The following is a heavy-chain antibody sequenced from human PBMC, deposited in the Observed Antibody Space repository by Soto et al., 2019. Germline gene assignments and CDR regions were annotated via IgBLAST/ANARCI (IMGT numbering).Heavy chain of an antibody. CDR2: IDTYGSAT. CDR3: VRVLKSIGWDNDVFDI. CDR1: GFSLSGYW. D-gene: IGHD6-19*01. J-gene: IGHJ3*02. Sequence: PWGSLRLSCAASGFSLSGYWMHWVRQAPGKGLVWVSRIDTYGSATKYADSVEGRFSISKDNAENTLYLQMNNLRANDTAVYYCVRVLKSIGWDNDVFDIWGQGTMVT. V-gene: IGHV3-74*01.